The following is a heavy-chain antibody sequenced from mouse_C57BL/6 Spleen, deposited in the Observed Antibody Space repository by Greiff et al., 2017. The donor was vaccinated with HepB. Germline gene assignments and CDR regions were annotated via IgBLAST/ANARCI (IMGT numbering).Heavy chain of an antibody. D-gene: IGHD1-1*01. V-gene: IGHV1-66*01. CDR2: IYPGRGNT. J-gene: IGHJ3*01. Sequence: QVQLKQSGPELVKPGASVKISCKASGYSFTSYYIHWVKQRPGQGLEWIGWIYPGRGNTKYNEKFKGKATLTADTSSSTAYMQLSSLTSEDSAVYYCARSYCGSSSFAYWGQGTLVTVSA. CDR1: GYSFTSYY. CDR3: ARSYCGSSSFAY.